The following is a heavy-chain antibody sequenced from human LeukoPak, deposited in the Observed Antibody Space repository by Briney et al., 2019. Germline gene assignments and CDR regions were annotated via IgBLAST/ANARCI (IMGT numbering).Heavy chain of an antibody. V-gene: IGHV4-4*02. CDR2: IYHGGST. D-gene: IGHD5-24*01. CDR3: TTLMAAKGY. J-gene: IGHJ4*02. CDR1: GGSISSSSYW. Sequence: SGTLSLTCAVSGGSISSSSYWWSWVRQPPGKGLEWIGDIYHGGSTNYNPSLKSRVTISVDKSKNQFSLNLSSVTAADTAVYYCTTLMAAKGYWGQGTLVTVSS.